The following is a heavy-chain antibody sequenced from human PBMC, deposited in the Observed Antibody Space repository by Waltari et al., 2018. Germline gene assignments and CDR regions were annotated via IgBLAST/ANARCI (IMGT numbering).Heavy chain of an antibody. D-gene: IGHD6-6*01. Sequence: QVQLQESGPGLVKPSETLSLTCTVSGGSISSHYWSWIRQPPGKGLEWIGYIYYSGSTNYNPSLKSRVTISVDTSKNQFSLKLSSVTAADTAVYYCARVSENSSSSSYYYYGMDVWGQGTTVTVSS. CDR1: GGSISSHY. V-gene: IGHV4-59*11. CDR2: IYYSGST. CDR3: ARVSENSSSSSYYYYGMDV. J-gene: IGHJ6*02.